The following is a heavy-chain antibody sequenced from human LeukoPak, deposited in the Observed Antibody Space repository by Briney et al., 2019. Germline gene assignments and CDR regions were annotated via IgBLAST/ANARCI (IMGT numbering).Heavy chain of an antibody. V-gene: IGHV4-34*01. CDR1: GGSFSGYY. CDR2: INHSGST. D-gene: IGHD6-19*01. CDR3: ARAGVAVGDAFDI. Sequence: SETLSLTCAVYGGSFSGYYWSRIRQPPGKGLEWIGEINHSGSTNYNPSLKSRVTISVDTSKNQFSLKLSSVTAADTAVYYCARAGVAVGDAFDIWGQGTMVTVSS. J-gene: IGHJ3*02.